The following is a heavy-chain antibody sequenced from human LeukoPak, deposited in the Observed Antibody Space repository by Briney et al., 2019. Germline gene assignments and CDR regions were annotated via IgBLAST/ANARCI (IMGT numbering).Heavy chain of an antibody. D-gene: IGHD4-23*01. Sequence: GGSLRLSCAASGFSFNNYAMSWVRQAPGKGLEWVPAISTTGGSTYYADSVKGRFTISRDNSKNTLSLQMDSLRVEDTAVYYCAKDWTTVVTPKGYYFDSWGQGTLVTVSS. CDR3: AKDWTTVVTPKGYYFDS. CDR1: GFSFNNYA. CDR2: ISTTGGST. V-gene: IGHV3-23*01. J-gene: IGHJ4*02.